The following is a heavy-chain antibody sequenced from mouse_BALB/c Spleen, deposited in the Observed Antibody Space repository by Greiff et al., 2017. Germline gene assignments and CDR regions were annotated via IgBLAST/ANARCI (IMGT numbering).Heavy chain of an antibody. V-gene: IGHV1-69*02. CDR1: GYTFTSYW. Sequence: QVQLQQPGAELVKPGASVKLSCKASGYTFTSYWMHWVQQRPGQGLEWIGEIDPSDSYTNYNQKFKGKATLTVDKSSSTAYMQLSSLTSEDSAVYYCAPDGNFSWFAYWGQGTLVTVSA. CDR2: IDPSDSYT. J-gene: IGHJ3*01. D-gene: IGHD2-1*01. CDR3: APDGNFSWFAY.